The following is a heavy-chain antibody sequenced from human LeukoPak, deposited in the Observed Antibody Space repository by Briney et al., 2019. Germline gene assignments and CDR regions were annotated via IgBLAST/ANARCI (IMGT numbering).Heavy chain of an antibody. Sequence: ETLSLTCTVSGGSISSGSYYWSWIRQSPGKGLEWVGCTYYRGSSNDNPSLKSRVTISLDTSRNTFFLRLTSVTAADTAVYYCARGGIQLPDYWGQGTLVTVSS. V-gene: IGHV4-61*01. CDR3: ARGGIQLPDY. D-gene: IGHD5-18*01. J-gene: IGHJ4*02. CDR1: GGSISSGSYY. CDR2: TYYRGSS.